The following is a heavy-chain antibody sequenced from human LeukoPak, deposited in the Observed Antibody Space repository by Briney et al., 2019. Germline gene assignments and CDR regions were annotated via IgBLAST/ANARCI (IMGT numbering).Heavy chain of an antibody. CDR1: GGSISSSRYY. CDR3: ARGDYDILTGYKLYYYYYMDV. Sequence: PSETLSLTCSISGGSISSSRYYWGWIRQPPGKVLEYIGTISYSGSTYYNPSLKSRVTISVDTSKNQFSLKLSSVTAADTAVYYCARGDYDILTGYKLYYYYYMDVWGKGTTVTISS. CDR2: ISYSGST. V-gene: IGHV4-39*07. J-gene: IGHJ6*03. D-gene: IGHD3-9*01.